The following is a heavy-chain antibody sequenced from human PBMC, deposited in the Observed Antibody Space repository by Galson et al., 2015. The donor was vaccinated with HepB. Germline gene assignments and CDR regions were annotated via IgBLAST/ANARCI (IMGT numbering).Heavy chain of an antibody. D-gene: IGHD7-27*01. CDR2: ISGSGGST. CDR3: ARWGRSSFDYYYYGMDV. CDR1: GFTFSSYA. Sequence: SLRLSCAASGFTFSSYAMSWVRQAPGKGLEWVSAISGSGGSTYYADSVKGRFTISRDNSKNTLYLQMNSLRAEDTAVYYCARWGRSSFDYYYYGMDVWGQGTTVTVSS. J-gene: IGHJ6*02. V-gene: IGHV3-23*01.